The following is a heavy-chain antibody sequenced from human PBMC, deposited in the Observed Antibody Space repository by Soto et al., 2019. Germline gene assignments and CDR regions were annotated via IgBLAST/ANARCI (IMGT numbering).Heavy chain of an antibody. D-gene: IGHD3-22*01. J-gene: IGHJ3*02. V-gene: IGHV3-33*01. Sequence: GGSLRLSCAASGFTFSSYGMHWVRQAPGKGLEWVAVIWYDGSNKYYADSVKGRFTIPRDNSKNTLYLQMNSLRAEDTAVYYCARERRETYYYDSSGYSHDAFDIWGQGTMVTVSS. CDR3: ARERRETYYYDSSGYSHDAFDI. CDR1: GFTFSSYG. CDR2: IWYDGSNK.